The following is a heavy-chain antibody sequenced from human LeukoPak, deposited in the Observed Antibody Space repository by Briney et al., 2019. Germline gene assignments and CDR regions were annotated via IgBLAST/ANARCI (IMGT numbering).Heavy chain of an antibody. CDR2: ISFDGSNK. CDR3: AKGRLYYYDSSGYPKPPDY. D-gene: IGHD3-22*01. CDR1: GFTFSTYA. J-gene: IGHJ4*02. V-gene: IGHV3-30-3*01. Sequence: GGSLRLSCVASGFTFSTYAIHWVRQAPGKGLEWVAVISFDGSNKLYADSVQGRFTISRDNSKNTLYLQMNSLRAEDTAVYYCAKGRLYYYDSSGYPKPPDYWGQGTLVTVSS.